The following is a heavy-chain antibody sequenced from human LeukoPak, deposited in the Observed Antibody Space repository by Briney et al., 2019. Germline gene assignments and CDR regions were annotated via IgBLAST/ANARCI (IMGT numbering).Heavy chain of an antibody. Sequence: GRSLRLSCAASGFTFSSYAMHWVRQAPGKGLEWVAVISYDGSNKYYADSVKGRFTISRDNSKNTLYLQMNSLRAEDTAVYYCARGSGPGYFDYWGQGTLVTVSS. CDR2: ISYDGSNK. J-gene: IGHJ4*02. CDR3: ARGSGPGYFDY. D-gene: IGHD1-14*01. V-gene: IGHV3-30-3*01. CDR1: GFTFSSYA.